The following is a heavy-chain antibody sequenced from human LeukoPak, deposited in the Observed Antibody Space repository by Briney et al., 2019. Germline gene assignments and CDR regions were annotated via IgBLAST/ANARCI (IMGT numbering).Heavy chain of an antibody. J-gene: IGHJ6*04. CDR1: GFTFSNYA. Sequence: PGGSLRLSCAASGFTFSNYAMHWVRPGPGQGLEWVALISYDGSNKYYADSVKGRFTISRDNSKNTLYLQMNSLRAEDTAFYYCATGSVKEVRDVWGKGTTVTGSS. V-gene: IGHV3-30-3*01. D-gene: IGHD3-10*01. CDR3: ATGSVKEVRDV. CDR2: ISYDGSNK.